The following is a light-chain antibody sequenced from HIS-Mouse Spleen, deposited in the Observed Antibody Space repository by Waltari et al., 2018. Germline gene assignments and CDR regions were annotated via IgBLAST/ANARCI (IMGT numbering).Light chain of an antibody. Sequence: DIVMTQSPDSLAVSLGQRAHINWQSSQSVLYSSNNKNYLAWYQQKPGPPPKLLIYWASTRESGVPDRFSGSGSGTDFTLTISSLQAEDVAVYYCQQYYSTPWTFGQGTKVEIK. CDR2: WAS. J-gene: IGKJ1*01. V-gene: IGKV4-1*01. CDR3: QQYYSTPWT. CDR1: QSVLYSSNNKNY.